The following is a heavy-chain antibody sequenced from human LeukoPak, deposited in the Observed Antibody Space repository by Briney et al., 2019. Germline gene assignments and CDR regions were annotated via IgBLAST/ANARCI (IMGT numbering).Heavy chain of an antibody. V-gene: IGHV4-4*09. CDR3: ARNAYSSSSGGWFDP. J-gene: IGHJ5*02. Sequence: SETLSLTCTVSGGSISSYYWSWIRQPPGKGLEWIGYIYTSGSTNYSPSLKSRVTISIDTSKNQFSLKLSSVTAADTAVYYCARNAYSSSSGGWFDPWGQGTLVTVSS. D-gene: IGHD6-6*01. CDR1: GGSISSYY. CDR2: IYTSGST.